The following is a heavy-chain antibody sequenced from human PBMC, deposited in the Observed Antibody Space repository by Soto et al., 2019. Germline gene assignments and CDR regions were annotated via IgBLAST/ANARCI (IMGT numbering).Heavy chain of an antibody. J-gene: IGHJ6*02. V-gene: IGHV1-18*01. Sequence: ASVKVSCKASGYTFTSYGISWVRQAPGQGLEWMGWISAYNGNTNYAQKLQGRVTMTTDTSTSTAYMELRSLRSDDTAVYYCAREWRGYDILTGLYYYYGMDVWGQGTTVTVPS. CDR2: ISAYNGNT. CDR1: GYTFTSYG. CDR3: AREWRGYDILTGLYYYYGMDV. D-gene: IGHD3-9*01.